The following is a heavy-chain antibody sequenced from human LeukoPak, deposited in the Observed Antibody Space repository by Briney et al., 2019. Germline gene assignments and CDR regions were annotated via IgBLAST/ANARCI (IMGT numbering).Heavy chain of an antibody. CDR2: ISYDGSSK. CDR3: AKDQSYNWNYADS. D-gene: IGHD1-7*01. V-gene: IGHV3-30*18. J-gene: IGHJ5*01. CDR1: GFTFSSYG. Sequence: GGSLRLSCAASGFTFSSYGMHWVRQAPGKGLEWVAVISYDGSSKYYADSVKGRFTVSRDSSKNTLFLQMNSLRAEDTAVYYCAKDQSYNWNYADSWGQGTLVTVSS.